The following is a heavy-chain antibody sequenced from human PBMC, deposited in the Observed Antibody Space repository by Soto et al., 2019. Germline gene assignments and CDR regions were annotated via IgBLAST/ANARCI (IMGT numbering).Heavy chain of an antibody. V-gene: IGHV4-39*07. D-gene: IGHD3-10*01. Sequence: SETLSLTCTVSGGSISSSSSYWGWIRQPPGKGLEWVGSIYYLGNTYYNPSLGGRVSISVDKSKNQFSLKLNSVTAEDTAVYYCAKDGPLGGPESWFDPWGQGTLVTVSS. CDR1: GGSISSSSSY. J-gene: IGHJ5*02. CDR3: AKDGPLGGPESWFDP. CDR2: IYYLGNT.